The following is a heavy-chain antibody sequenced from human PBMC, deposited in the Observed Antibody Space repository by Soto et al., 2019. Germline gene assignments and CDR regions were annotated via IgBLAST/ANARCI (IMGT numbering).Heavy chain of an antibody. CDR3: VGSGRPAGY. Sequence: QVQLEQSGAEVKKPGASVKVSCKASGYTFTSYAISWVRQATGQGLEWMGWISPYNGNTNYAQKLQGRVTMTTDTSPTTAYMELRGLRSDVTAVYDCVGSGRPAGYWGQGTVFTVTS. CDR2: ISPYNGNT. J-gene: IGHJ4*02. D-gene: IGHD3-10*01. V-gene: IGHV1-18*01. CDR1: GYTFTSYA.